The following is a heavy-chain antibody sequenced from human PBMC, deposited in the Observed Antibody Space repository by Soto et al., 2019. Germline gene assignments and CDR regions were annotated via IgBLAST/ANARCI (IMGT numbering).Heavy chain of an antibody. Sequence: QVQLVESGGGVVQPGGSLRLSCAASGFTFRNYAMHWVRQAQGKGLECLAVIAYDGSNAFYRDSVKGRFTISRDNSKNTLDLHMNSLRSEDTGVYYCARGDREDILVVVGARPGEYGIDIWGQGTTVTVSS. J-gene: IGHJ6*02. CDR3: ARGDREDILVVVGARPGEYGIDI. D-gene: IGHD2-15*01. CDR1: GFTFRNYA. CDR2: IAYDGSNA. V-gene: IGHV3-30-3*01.